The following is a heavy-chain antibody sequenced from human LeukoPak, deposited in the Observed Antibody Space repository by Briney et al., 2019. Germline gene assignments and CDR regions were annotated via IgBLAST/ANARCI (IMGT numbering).Heavy chain of an antibody. CDR1: GGSISSYY. CDR2: IYYNERS. CDR3: ARSSEQTDAFDI. D-gene: IGHD6-6*01. V-gene: IGHV4-59*12. J-gene: IGHJ3*02. Sequence: SETPSLTCTVSGGSISSYYWSWIRQPPGKGLEWIGYIYYNERSNYNPSLKSRVTISVDTSKNQFSLKLSSVTAADTAVYYCARSSEQTDAFDIWGQGTMVTVSS.